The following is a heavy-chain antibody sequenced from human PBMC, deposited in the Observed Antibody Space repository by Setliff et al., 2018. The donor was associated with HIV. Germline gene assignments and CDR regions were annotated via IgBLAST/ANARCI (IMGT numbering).Heavy chain of an antibody. D-gene: IGHD6-19*01. Sequence: SGGSLRLSCAASGFTFDDYGMSWFRQAPGKGLEWVSGINWNGGSTGYADSVKGRFTISRDNAKNSLYLQMNSLRAEDTALYYCARDRESSGWYPPPPHFDYWGQGTLVTVSS. CDR3: ARDRESSGWYPPPPHFDY. V-gene: IGHV3-20*04. CDR2: INWNGGST. J-gene: IGHJ4*02. CDR1: GFTFDDYG.